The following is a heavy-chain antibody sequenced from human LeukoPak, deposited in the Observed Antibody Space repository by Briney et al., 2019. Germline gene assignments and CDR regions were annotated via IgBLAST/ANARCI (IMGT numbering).Heavy chain of an antibody. Sequence: GESLRLSCEASGFSFSTYSMNWVRQAPGKGLEWVSSISGSSSYIYYADSVKGRFTISRDNAKNSLYLQMNNLRAEDTAVYYCARDARDCSGDSCYSFMDYWGQGTLVTVSS. D-gene: IGHD2-15*01. CDR2: ISGSSSYI. CDR1: GFSFSTYS. J-gene: IGHJ4*02. V-gene: IGHV3-21*01. CDR3: ARDARDCSGDSCYSFMDY.